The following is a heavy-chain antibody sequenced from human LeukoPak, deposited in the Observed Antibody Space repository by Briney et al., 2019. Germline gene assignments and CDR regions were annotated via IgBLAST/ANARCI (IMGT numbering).Heavy chain of an antibody. CDR2: IWHDGSHK. CDR1: GFSFDTYA. CDR3: ARKNFGSGSYPDF. D-gene: IGHD3-10*01. Sequence: GGSLRLSCAASGFSFDTYAMHWVRQAPGQGLEWVALIWHDGSHKFYSNSVRGQFTISRDNPKNTVYLQMNNLRPDDTAVYYLARKNFGSGSYPDFWGQGTLVTVSS. V-gene: IGHV3-33*01. J-gene: IGHJ4*02.